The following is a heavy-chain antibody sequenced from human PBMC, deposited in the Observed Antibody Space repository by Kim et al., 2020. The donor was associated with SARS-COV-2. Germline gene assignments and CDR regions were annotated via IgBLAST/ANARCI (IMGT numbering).Heavy chain of an antibody. CDR1: GGSFSGYY. Sequence: SETLSLTCAVYGGSFSGYYWSWIRQPPGKGLEWIGEINHSGSTNYNPSLKSRVTISVDTSENQFSLKLSSVTAADTAVYYCARVRHYYGSGSYGMDVWGQGTTVTVSS. J-gene: IGHJ6*02. D-gene: IGHD3-10*01. V-gene: IGHV4-34*01. CDR2: INHSGST. CDR3: ARVRHYYGSGSYGMDV.